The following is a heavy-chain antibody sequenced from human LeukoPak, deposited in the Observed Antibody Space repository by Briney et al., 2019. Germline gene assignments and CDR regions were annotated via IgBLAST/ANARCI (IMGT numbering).Heavy chain of an antibody. V-gene: IGHV3-30-3*01. D-gene: IGHD1-26*01. CDR3: ARVNKRGSRPGGSPDAPGVGLDY. CDR2: ISYDGSNK. Sequence: PGGSLRLSCAASGFTFSSYAMHWVRQAPGKGLEWVAVISYDGSNKYYADSVKGRFTISRDNSKNTQYLQMNSLRAEDTAVYYCARVNKRGSRPGGSPDAPGVGLDYWGQGTLVTVSS. J-gene: IGHJ4*02. CDR1: GFTFSSYA.